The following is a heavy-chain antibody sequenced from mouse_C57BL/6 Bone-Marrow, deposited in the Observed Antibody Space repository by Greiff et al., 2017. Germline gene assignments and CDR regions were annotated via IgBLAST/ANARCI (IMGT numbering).Heavy chain of an antibody. V-gene: IGHV14-4*01. CDR3: TTGITTVVAGGGYWYFDV. Sequence: VQLQQSGAELVRPGASVKLSCTASGFNIKDDYMHWVKQRPEQGLEWIGWIDPENGDTEYASKFQGKATITADTSSNPAYLQLSSLTSEDTAVYYCTTGITTVVAGGGYWYFDVWGTGTTVTVSS. CDR2: IDPENGDT. J-gene: IGHJ1*03. D-gene: IGHD1-1*01. CDR1: GFNIKDDY.